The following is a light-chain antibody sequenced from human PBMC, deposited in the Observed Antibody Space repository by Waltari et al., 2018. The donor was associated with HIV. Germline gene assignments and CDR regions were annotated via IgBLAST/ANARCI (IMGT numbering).Light chain of an antibody. V-gene: IGLV2-14*03. J-gene: IGLJ2*01. CDR1: SSDVGVYQY. Sequence: QSALSQPPSVSGSFGQSITISCTGTSSDVGVYQYVSWYQQQPGKAPKLLISEVSNRPSGVSSRFSGSKSGNTASLTIFWLQAEDEADYYCSSYTNRDTVVFGGGTKLTVV. CDR3: SSYTNRDTVV. CDR2: EVS.